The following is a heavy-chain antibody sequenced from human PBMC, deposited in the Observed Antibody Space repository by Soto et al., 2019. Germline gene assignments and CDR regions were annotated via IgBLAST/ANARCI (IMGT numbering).Heavy chain of an antibody. CDR1: GLNFGSYE. CDR2: ISSSGSTI. J-gene: IGHJ6*01. V-gene: IGHV3-48*03. D-gene: IGHD6-19*01. CDR3: AKDLLQQWLNYYYYYGMDV. Sequence: WGLLRLSWTASGLNFGSYEMNWVRQNPGKGLEWVSYISSSGSTIYYADSVKGRFTISRDNAKNSLYLQMNSLRAEDTAVYYCAKDLLQQWLNYYYYYGMDVWGQGTTVTVSS.